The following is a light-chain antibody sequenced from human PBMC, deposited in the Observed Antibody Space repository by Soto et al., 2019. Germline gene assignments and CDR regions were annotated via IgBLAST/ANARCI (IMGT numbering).Light chain of an antibody. CDR3: QHLNNYPPFT. Sequence: IQLTQSRSSLSASVGDRVSITCRASQDIKTYLAWYQQKQGKAPKLLISGTFTLQSGVPSRFNGSGSGTDFTLTISRLQPEDFATYYCQHLNNYPPFTFGPGTKVDI. CDR1: QDIKTY. V-gene: IGKV1-9*01. J-gene: IGKJ3*01. CDR2: GTF.